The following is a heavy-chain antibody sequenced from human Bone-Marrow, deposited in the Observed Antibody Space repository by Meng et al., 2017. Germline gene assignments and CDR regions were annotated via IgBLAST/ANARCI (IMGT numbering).Heavy chain of an antibody. CDR1: GFTFYEYW. J-gene: IGHJ6*02. Sequence: GESLKISCAASGFTFYEYWMTWVRQAPGKGLEWVANIKADGTETFYADAVKGRFTIYRDNAKKSVYLQMHNLRVDDTAVYYCARHIAVAGTWAHGMDVWGQGTTVTVSS. CDR3: ARHIAVAGTWAHGMDV. D-gene: IGHD6-19*01. CDR2: IKADGTET. V-gene: IGHV3-7*03.